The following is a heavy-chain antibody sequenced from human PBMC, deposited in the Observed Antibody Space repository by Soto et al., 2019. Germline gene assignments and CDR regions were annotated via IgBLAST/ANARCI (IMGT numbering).Heavy chain of an antibody. CDR2: IKSKTDGGTT. Sequence: GGSLRLSCAASGFTFSNAWMSWVRQAPGKGLEWVGRIKSKTDGGTTDYAAPVKGRFTISRDDSKNTLYLQMNSLKTEDTAVYYCTTPIRFLEWLPDYWGQGTLVTVSS. V-gene: IGHV3-15*01. CDR1: GFTFSNAW. J-gene: IGHJ4*02. D-gene: IGHD3-3*01. CDR3: TTPIRFLEWLPDY.